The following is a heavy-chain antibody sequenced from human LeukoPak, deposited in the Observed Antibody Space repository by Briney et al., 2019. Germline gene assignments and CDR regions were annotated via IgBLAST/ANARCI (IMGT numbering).Heavy chain of an antibody. CDR1: GGSISTYY. CDR3: ARGTVPNAFDI. Sequence: PSETLSLTCTVSGGSISTYYWSWLRQPAGKGLEWIGRIYTSGSTNYNPSLKSRVTMSVDTSKNQFSLKLSSVPAADTAVYFCARGTVPNAFDIWGQGTMVTVS. D-gene: IGHD1/OR15-1a*01. V-gene: IGHV4-4*07. CDR2: IYTSGST. J-gene: IGHJ3*02.